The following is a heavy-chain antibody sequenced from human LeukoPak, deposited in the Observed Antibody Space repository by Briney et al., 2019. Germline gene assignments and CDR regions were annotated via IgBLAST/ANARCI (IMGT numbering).Heavy chain of an antibody. J-gene: IGHJ4*02. CDR3: AKSNPYSSSWYGSVSRPSDY. CDR1: GFAFSSYA. Sequence: PGGSLRLSCAASGFAFSSYAMSWVRQPPGKGLEWVSVISRRDDYTYYADSVKGRFTISRDNSKNTLYLQMNSLRAEDTAVYYCAKSNPYSSSWYGSVSRPSDYWGQGTLVTVSS. V-gene: IGHV3-23*01. D-gene: IGHD6-13*01. CDR2: ISRRDDYT.